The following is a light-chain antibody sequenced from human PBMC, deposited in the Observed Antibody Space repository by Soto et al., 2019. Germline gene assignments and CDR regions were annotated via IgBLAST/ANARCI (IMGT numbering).Light chain of an antibody. J-gene: IGKJ5*01. Sequence: EIVMTQSPDILSVSPGERATLSCRASQSVSSNLAWYQQKPGQSPSLLIYGASTRATGIPVRFTGSGSGTDFTLTISSLEPEDFAVYYCQQRSNWITFGQGTRLE. CDR3: QQRSNWIT. CDR2: GAS. CDR1: QSVSSN. V-gene: IGKV3-15*01.